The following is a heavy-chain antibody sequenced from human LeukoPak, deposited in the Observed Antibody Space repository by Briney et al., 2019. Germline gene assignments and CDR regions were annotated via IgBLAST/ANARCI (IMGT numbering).Heavy chain of an antibody. D-gene: IGHD6-19*01. CDR1: GFTFSSYW. J-gene: IGHJ4*02. CDR2: INSDGSST. V-gene: IGHV3-74*01. CDR3: ARGPGRGIAVAGTLFFDY. Sequence: GGSLRLSCAASGFTFSSYWMHWVRQAPGKGLVWVSRINSDGSSTSYADSVKGRSTISRDNAKNTLYLQMNSLRAEDTAVYYCARGPGRGIAVAGTLFFDYWGQGTLVTVSS.